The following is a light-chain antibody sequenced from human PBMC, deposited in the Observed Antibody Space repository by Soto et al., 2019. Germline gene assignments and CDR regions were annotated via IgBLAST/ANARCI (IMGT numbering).Light chain of an antibody. CDR3: EQYNRWPPLT. J-gene: IGKJ4*01. CDR2: GTS. CDR1: QSVTTN. Sequence: DILMTQSPATLSGSPGERATLSCRASQSVTTNVAWYQQKPGQPPRRLIYGTSTRATGVTARFSGSGSGTEFTLSIRGLQSDDSAVHYCEQYNRWPPLTSGEGTKLEIK. V-gene: IGKV3-15*01.